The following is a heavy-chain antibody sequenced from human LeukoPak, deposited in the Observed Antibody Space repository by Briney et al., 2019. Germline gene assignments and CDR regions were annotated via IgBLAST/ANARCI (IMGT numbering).Heavy chain of an antibody. J-gene: IGHJ4*02. CDR2: ISASGRDT. CDR3: AKGGMVRGEYDY. Sequence: GGSLRLSCAASGFTFSNYAMNWVRQAPGKGLEWVSTISASGRDTYYADSVKGRFTISRDNSKNTLYLQMNTLRVEDTAVYYCAKGGMVRGEYDYWGQGTLVTVSS. CDR1: GFTFSNYA. V-gene: IGHV3-23*01. D-gene: IGHD3-10*01.